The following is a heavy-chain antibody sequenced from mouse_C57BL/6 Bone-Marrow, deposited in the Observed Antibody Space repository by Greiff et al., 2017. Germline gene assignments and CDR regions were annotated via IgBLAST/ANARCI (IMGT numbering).Heavy chain of an antibody. CDR1: GFTFSDSG. J-gene: IGHJ4*01. CDR2: ISSGRSNI. CDR3: ARATTLARHYYAMDY. Sequence: EVKLVESGGGLVKPGGSLKLSCAASGFTFSDSGMNWVRQAPEKGLEWVAYISSGRSNIYYADTVKGRFTISRDNAKTTLFLQMTILRSEYAALYYCARATTLARHYYAMDYWGQGTSVTVSS. D-gene: IGHD1-1*01. V-gene: IGHV5-17*01.